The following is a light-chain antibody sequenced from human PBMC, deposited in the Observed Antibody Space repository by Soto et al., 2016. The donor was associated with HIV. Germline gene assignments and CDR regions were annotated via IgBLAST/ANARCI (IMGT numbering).Light chain of an antibody. CDR2: QDN. Sequence: SYELTQPPSVSVSPGQTASITRSGDKLGDKYVCWYQQKPGQSPVLVIYQDNKRPSGIPERFSGSNSGNTATLTISGTQTMDEADYYCQAWDSSTVVFGGGTKLTVL. J-gene: IGLJ2*01. V-gene: IGLV3-1*01. CDR3: QAWDSSTVV. CDR1: KLGDKY.